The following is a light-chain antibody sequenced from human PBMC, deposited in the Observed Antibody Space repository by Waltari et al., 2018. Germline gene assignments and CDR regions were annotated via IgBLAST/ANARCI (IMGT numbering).Light chain of an antibody. Sequence: EIVLTQSPATLSLSPGERATLSCRASQSFSSYLAWYQQKPGQAPSLLIYDASNRATGIPARFSGSGSGTDFTLTISSLEPEDFAVYYCQQRSNWPITFGQGTRLEIK. CDR3: QQRSNWPIT. CDR2: DAS. V-gene: IGKV3-11*01. CDR1: QSFSSY. J-gene: IGKJ5*01.